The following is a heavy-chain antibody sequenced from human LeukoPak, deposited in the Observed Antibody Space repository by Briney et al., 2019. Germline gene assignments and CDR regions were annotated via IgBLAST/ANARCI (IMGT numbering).Heavy chain of an antibody. Sequence: PGGSLRLSCAASGFTFSSYWVSWARQAPRKGMEWVANIKQDGSEKYYVDSVKGRFTISRDNAKNSLYLQMNSLRAEDTAVYYCARTSSYGSGSYAFDMWGQGTMVTVSS. D-gene: IGHD3-10*01. J-gene: IGHJ3*02. CDR2: IKQDGSEK. CDR1: GFTFSSYW. V-gene: IGHV3-7*04. CDR3: ARTSSYGSGSYAFDM.